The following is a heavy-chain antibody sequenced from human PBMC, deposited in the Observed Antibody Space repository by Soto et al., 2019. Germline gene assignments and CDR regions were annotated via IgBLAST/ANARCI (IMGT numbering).Heavy chain of an antibody. CDR2: IRGSGGST. Sequence: EVQLLESGGGLVQPGGSLRLSCAASGFTFSSYAMSWGRQAPGKGLEWVPAIRGSGGSTYYADSVKGRFTISRDNSKNTLYLQMNSLRAEDTAVYYCAKDWNPISHLTGYYRLGWFDPWGQGTLVTVSS. CDR1: GFTFSSYA. J-gene: IGHJ5*02. CDR3: AKDWNPISHLTGYYRLGWFDP. V-gene: IGHV3-23*01. D-gene: IGHD3-9*01.